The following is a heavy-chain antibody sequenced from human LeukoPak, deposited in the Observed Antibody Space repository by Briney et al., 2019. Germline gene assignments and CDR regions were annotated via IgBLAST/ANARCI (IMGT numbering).Heavy chain of an antibody. Sequence: SETLSLTCTVSSGSISSYYWSWIRQPPGKGLEWIGYIYYSGSTNYNPSLKSRVTISVDTSKNQFSLKLSSVTAADTAVYYCAKIIVGAAEENAFDIWGQGTMVTVSS. CDR2: IYYSGST. D-gene: IGHD1-26*01. CDR3: AKIIVGAAEENAFDI. CDR1: SGSISSYY. V-gene: IGHV4-59*01. J-gene: IGHJ3*02.